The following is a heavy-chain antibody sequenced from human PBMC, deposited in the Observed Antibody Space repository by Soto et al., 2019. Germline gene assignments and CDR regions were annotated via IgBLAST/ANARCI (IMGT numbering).Heavy chain of an antibody. CDR1: GDTFSFYS. CDR3: ASSYGSGYRAFDY. J-gene: IGHJ4*02. D-gene: IGHD3-10*01. CDR2: INPILSMS. Sequence: QVQLVQSGAEVKKPGSSVRVSCKASGDTFSFYSINWVRQAPGLGLEWMGRINPILSMSNYAQRFQGRVTVTADKSTSTAYMELSSLRSEDTAMYYWASSYGSGYRAFDYGGQGALVTVSS. V-gene: IGHV1-69*02.